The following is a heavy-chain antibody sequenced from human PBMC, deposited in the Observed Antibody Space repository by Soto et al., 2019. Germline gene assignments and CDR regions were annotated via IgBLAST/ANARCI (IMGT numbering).Heavy chain of an antibody. CDR3: ARDPSFGGLDY. D-gene: IGHD3-16*01. CDR2: INQDGSDE. CDR1: GFTFSHYY. Sequence: EVQLVESGGGVVQPGGSLRLSCGASGFTFSHYYMSWVRRTPGKGLEWVANINQDGSDEGYVDSVKGRFTVSRDNAKNSLFLQMNNLRVEDTAVYYCARDPSFGGLDYWGQGTLVTVSS. V-gene: IGHV3-7*01. J-gene: IGHJ4*02.